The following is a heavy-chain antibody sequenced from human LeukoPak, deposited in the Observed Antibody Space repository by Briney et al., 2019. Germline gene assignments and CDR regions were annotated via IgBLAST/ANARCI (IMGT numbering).Heavy chain of an antibody. J-gene: IGHJ4*02. D-gene: IGHD6-6*01. CDR2: MNPNSGNT. Sequence: ASVKVSCKASGYTFTNYDINWVRRATGQGLEWMGWMNPNSGNTGYAQKFQGRVTMTRSTSISTAYMELSSLTSEDTAVYYCARTHSSSSVWGQGTLVTVSS. CDR3: ARTHSSSSV. V-gene: IGHV1-8*01. CDR1: GYTFTNYD.